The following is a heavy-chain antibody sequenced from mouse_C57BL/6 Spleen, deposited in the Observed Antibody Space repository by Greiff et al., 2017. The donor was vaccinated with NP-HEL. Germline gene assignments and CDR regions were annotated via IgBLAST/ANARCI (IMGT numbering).Heavy chain of an antibody. CDR3: AARRYCDY. CDR2: IDPSDSYT. CDR1: GYTFTSYW. V-gene: IGHV1-69*01. Sequence: QVQLQQPGAELVMPGASVKLSCKASGYTFTSYWMHWVKQRPGQGLEWIGEIDPSDSYTNYNQKFKGKSTLTVDKSSSTAYMQLSSLTSEDSAVYYCAARRYCDYWGQGTTLTVSS. J-gene: IGHJ2*01.